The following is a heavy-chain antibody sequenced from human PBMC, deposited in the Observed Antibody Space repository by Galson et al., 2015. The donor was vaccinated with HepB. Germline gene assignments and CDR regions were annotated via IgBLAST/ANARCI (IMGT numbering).Heavy chain of an antibody. V-gene: IGHV3-48*02. CDR1: GFTLSSYN. D-gene: IGHD3-3*01. J-gene: IGHJ3*01. Sequence: SLRLSCAASGFTLSSYNMNWVRQAPGKGLEWISYISSSSSTIYYADSVKGRFTISRDNARNSLYLQMNSLRDEDTALYYCARVLFTSLHASEVWGPGKLVTVSS. CDR3: ARVLFTSLHASEV. CDR2: ISSSSSTI.